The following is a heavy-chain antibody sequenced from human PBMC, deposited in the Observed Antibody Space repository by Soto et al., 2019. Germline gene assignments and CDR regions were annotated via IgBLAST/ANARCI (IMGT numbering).Heavy chain of an antibody. V-gene: IGHV4-30-4*01. CDR2: IYYTGNT. CDR1: GASISGGDYY. Sequence: QVQLQESGPGLVKPSQTLSLTCTVSGASISGGDYYWTWIRQPPGKGLEWIRSIYYTGNTYSNPSLESRLSISVDPSNNQFALRLTSVTAPDTAIYYCARATYDSSTYYLDYWGQGTLVTVSS. D-gene: IGHD3-22*01. J-gene: IGHJ4*02. CDR3: ARATYDSSTYYLDY.